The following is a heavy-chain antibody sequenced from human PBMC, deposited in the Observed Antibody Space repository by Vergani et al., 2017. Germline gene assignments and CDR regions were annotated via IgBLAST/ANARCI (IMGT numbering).Heavy chain of an antibody. V-gene: IGHV3-15*07. CDR2: IKSTFDRGTT. D-gene: IGHD2-21*01. CDR1: GFSFRNAW. CDR3: TTDPRYCCDGSFYWLRDHHYYGMYV. J-gene: IGHJ6*02. Sequence: EVQLVESGGGIVKPGGSLRLSCVASGFSFRNAWMNWVRRTPGKGLEWVGRIKSTFDRGTTDYAAAVKGRFTISRDDSKNTLFLQMNGLKTEDIGVYYCTTDPRYCCDGSFYWLRDHHYYGMYVWGQGTTVTLSS.